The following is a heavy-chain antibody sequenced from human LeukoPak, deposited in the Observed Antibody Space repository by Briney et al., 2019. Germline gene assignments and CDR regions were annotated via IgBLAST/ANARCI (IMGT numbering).Heavy chain of an antibody. V-gene: IGHV4-61*01. J-gene: IGHJ4*02. CDR2: ISYSGST. D-gene: IGHD6-13*01. CDR3: ASNSDSSWYYFDY. CDR1: GVSVNSDHYY. Sequence: SETLSLTCTISGVSVNSDHYYWSWIRQPPGKGLEWIGYISYSGSTNYNPSLKSRVAISIDTSKNQFSLKLSSVTAADTAVFYCASNSDSSWYYFDYWGQGALVTVPS.